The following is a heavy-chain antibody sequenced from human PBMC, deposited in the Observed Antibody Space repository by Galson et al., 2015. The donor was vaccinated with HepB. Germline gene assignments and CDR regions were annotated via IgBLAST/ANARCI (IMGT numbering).Heavy chain of an antibody. J-gene: IGHJ4*02. CDR1: GFTFDDYT. D-gene: IGHD2-21*01. V-gene: IGHV3-43*01. CDR3: SKEGEYYFDY. CDR2: ISWDGGST. Sequence: SLRLSCAASGFTFDDYTMHWVRQAPGKGLEWVSLISWDGGSTYYADSVKGRFTISRDNSKNSLDLQMNSLRTEDTALYYCSKEGEYYFDYWGQGTLVTVSS.